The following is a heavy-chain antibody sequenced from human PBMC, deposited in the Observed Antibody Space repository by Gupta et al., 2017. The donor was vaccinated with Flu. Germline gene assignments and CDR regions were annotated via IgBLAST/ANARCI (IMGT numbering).Heavy chain of an antibody. CDR3: ARAGGAREPRSYFFDS. CDR2: IRSNFNGATT. Sequence: EVQLVESGGGLEQPGRSLRLSCTASGFKFDSYAMTWVRQAPGKGLEWVGFIRSNFNGATTEFAASAQGRFSISRDDSKSVVYLQMNSLKTEDTAIYYCARAGGAREPRSYFFDSWGQGTLVTVSS. D-gene: IGHD2-21*01. J-gene: IGHJ4*02. V-gene: IGHV3-49*04. CDR1: GFKFDSYA.